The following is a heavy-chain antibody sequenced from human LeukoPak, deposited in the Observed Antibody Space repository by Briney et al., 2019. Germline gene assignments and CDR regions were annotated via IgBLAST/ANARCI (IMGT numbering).Heavy chain of an antibody. J-gene: IGHJ4*02. D-gene: IGHD4-17*01. CDR1: GGSISSGSYY. V-gene: IGHV4-61*02. CDR3: AREGGMTTVTTFDY. CDR2: IYTSGST. Sequence: PSQTLSLTCTVSGGSISSGSYYWSWIRQPAGKGLEWTGRIYTSGSTNYNPSLKSRVTISVDTSKNQFSLKLSSVTAADTAVYYCAREGGMTTVTTFDYWGQGTLVTVSS.